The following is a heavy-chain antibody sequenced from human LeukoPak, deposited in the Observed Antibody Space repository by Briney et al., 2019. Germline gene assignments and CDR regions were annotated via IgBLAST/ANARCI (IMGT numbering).Heavy chain of an antibody. D-gene: IGHD3-22*01. V-gene: IGHV3-48*01. CDR2: ISSSSSTI. Sequence: GGSLRLSCAASGFTFSSYSMNWVRQAPGKWLEWVSYISSSSSTIYYADSVKGRFTISRDNAKNSLYLQMNSLRAEDTAVYYCARNHYYDSSGYPDYWGQGTLVTVSS. CDR3: ARNHYYDSSGYPDY. CDR1: GFTFSSYS. J-gene: IGHJ4*02.